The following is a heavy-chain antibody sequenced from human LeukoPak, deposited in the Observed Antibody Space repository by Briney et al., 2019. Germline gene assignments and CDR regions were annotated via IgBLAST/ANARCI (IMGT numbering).Heavy chain of an antibody. CDR3: AKDGGQGADY. CDR2: ISGRDGST. D-gene: IGHD3-16*01. V-gene: IGHV3-23*01. Sequence: GGSLRLSCATSGFTFSGYNMNWVRQAPGKGLEWVSGISGRDGSTYYADSVKGRFTISRDISKNTLYLQMNSLRAEDMAVYYCAKDGGQGADYWGQGTLVTVSS. CDR1: GFTFSGYN. J-gene: IGHJ4*02.